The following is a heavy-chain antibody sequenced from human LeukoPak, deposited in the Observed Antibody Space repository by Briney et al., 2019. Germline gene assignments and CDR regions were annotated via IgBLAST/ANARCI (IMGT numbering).Heavy chain of an antibody. J-gene: IGHJ6*03. V-gene: IGHV3-43D*03. CDR1: GFTFDDYA. Sequence: GGSLRLSCAASGFTFDDYAMHWVRQAPGKGLEWVSLISWDGGSTYYADSVKGRFTISRDNSKNSLYLQMNSLGAEDTALYYCAKAKGKTGGFYMDVWGKGTTVTVSS. D-gene: IGHD1-26*01. CDR3: AKAKGKTGGFYMDV. CDR2: ISWDGGST.